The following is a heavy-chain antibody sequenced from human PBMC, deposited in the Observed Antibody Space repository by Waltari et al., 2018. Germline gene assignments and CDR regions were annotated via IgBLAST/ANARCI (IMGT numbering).Heavy chain of an antibody. CDR1: GGSFSGYY. Sequence: QVQLQQWGAGLLKSSETLSLTCAVYGGSFSGYYWRWIRQPPGKGLEWIGEINHSGSTNYNPSLTSRVTISVDTSKKQFSLKLSSVTAADSAVYFCARKVTETYYYYYYMDVWGKGTTVTIPS. D-gene: IGHD1-20*01. J-gene: IGHJ6*03. CDR2: INHSGST. CDR3: ARKVTETYYYYYYMDV. V-gene: IGHV4-34*01.